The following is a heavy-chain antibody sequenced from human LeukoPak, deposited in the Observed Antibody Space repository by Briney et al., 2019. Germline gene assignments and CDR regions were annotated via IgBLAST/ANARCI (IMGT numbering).Heavy chain of an antibody. J-gene: IGHJ3*02. CDR3: ARVGSGAFDI. V-gene: IGHV1-58*02. D-gene: IGHD2-2*01. CDR2: IVVGSGNT. CDR1: GFTFTSSA. Sequence: SVKVSCKASGFTFTSSAMQWVRQARGQRLEWIGWIVVGSGNTNYAQKFQGRVTMTRDTSTSTVYMELSSLRSEDTAVYYCARVGSGAFDIWGQGTMVTVSS.